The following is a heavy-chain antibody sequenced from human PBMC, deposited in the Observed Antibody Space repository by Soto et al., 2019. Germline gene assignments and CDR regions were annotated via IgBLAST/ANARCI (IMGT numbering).Heavy chain of an antibody. V-gene: IGHV1-69*13. CDR2: IIPIFGTA. Sequence: GASVKVSCKASGGTFSSYAISWVRQAPGQGLEWMGGIIPIFGTANYAQKFQGRVTITADESTSTAYMELSSLRSEDTAVYYCARGHLDAYGDYKFCFDPWGQGTLVTVSS. D-gene: IGHD4-17*01. CDR1: GGTFSSYA. J-gene: IGHJ5*02. CDR3: ARGHLDAYGDYKFCFDP.